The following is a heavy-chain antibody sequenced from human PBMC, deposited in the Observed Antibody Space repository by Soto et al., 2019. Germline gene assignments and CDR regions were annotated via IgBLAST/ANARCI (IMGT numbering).Heavy chain of an antibody. CDR3: ASGRVVTDLAY. J-gene: IGHJ4*02. CDR1: GFAFNNYA. CDR2: ISDGGDNT. V-gene: IGHV3-23*01. D-gene: IGHD2-21*02. Sequence: GSLRLSCAASGFAFNNYAMSWVRQAPGKGLEWVSGISDGGDNTYYADSVKGRFTISRDNSKNTLYLQMNSLRGEDTAIYYCASGRVVTDLAYWGQGTLVTVSS.